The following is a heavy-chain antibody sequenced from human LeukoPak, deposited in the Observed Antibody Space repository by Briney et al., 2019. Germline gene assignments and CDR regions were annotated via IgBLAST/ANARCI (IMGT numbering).Heavy chain of an antibody. V-gene: IGHV4-39*01. D-gene: IGHD3-10*01. CDR1: GGSISSSSYY. J-gene: IGHJ4*02. CDR3: ARHDWDGSGSYSVYFDY. CDR2: VYYSGRT. Sequence: SETLSLTCTVSGGSISSSSYYWGWIRQPPGKGLEWIGSVYYSGRTYYNPSLKSRVTISVDTSKNQFSLKLSSVTAADTAVYYCARHDWDGSGSYSVYFDYWGQGTLVTVSS.